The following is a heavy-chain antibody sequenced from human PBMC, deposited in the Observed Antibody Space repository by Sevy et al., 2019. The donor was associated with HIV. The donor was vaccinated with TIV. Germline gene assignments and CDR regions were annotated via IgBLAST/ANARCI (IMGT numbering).Heavy chain of an antibody. Sequence: SETLSLTCTVSGGSISSYYWSWIRQPPGKGLEWIGYIYYSGSTNYNPSLKGRVTISVDTSKNQFSLKLSSVTAADTAVYYCARITYYYYYYYMDVWGKGTTVTVSS. CDR3: ARITYYYYYYYMDV. V-gene: IGHV4-59*01. J-gene: IGHJ6*03. CDR2: IYYSGST. D-gene: IGHD1-20*01. CDR1: GGSISSYY.